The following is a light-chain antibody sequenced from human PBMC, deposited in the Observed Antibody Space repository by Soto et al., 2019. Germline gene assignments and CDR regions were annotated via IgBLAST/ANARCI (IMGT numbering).Light chain of an antibody. Sequence: EIMMTQSPATRSVSPGERATLSCRASQSVSGNLAWYQQKPGQAPRLLIHGASTRATGIPARFSGSGSGTEFTIIISSLQSEDFAVFYCQQYNRWPLTFGGGSKVEIK. CDR1: QSVSGN. V-gene: IGKV3-15*01. CDR2: GAS. CDR3: QQYNRWPLT. J-gene: IGKJ4*01.